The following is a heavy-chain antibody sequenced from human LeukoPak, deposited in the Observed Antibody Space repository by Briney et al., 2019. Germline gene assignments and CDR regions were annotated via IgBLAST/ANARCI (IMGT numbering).Heavy chain of an antibody. D-gene: IGHD5-18*01. Sequence: GRSLRLSCTAYGFTFSSYGMHWVRQAPGKGLEWVALISFDGTKIYYADSVKGRFTISRDNSRNTLYGQMDSLIGDDTAVYYCAKGRQQWWTFDALDMWGQGTMVTVSS. J-gene: IGHJ3*02. CDR1: GFTFSSYG. CDR2: ISFDGTKI. CDR3: AKGRQQWWTFDALDM. V-gene: IGHV3-30*18.